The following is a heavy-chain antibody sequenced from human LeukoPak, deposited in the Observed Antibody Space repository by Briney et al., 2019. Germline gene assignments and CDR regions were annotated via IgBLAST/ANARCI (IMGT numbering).Heavy chain of an antibody. CDR3: ARSAAARRGLYFDY. D-gene: IGHD6-6*01. Sequence: GESLKISCKGPGFPFGSYWIGWVRQMPGKGLGWMGIIYPGDSDTRYSPSLQGQVTISADNSITTAYLQWSSLKASDTAMYYCARSAAARRGLYFDYWGEGTLVTISS. CDR2: IYPGDSDT. CDR1: GFPFGSYW. J-gene: IGHJ4*02. V-gene: IGHV5-51*01.